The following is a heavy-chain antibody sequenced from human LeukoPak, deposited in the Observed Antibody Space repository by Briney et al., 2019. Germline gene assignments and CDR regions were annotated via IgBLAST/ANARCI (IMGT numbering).Heavy chain of an antibody. D-gene: IGHD3-3*01. CDR1: GGSISSYY. J-gene: IGHJ4*02. CDR2: IYYSGST. Sequence: SETLSLTCTVSGGSISSYYWSWIRQPPGKGLEWIGYIYYSGSTNYNPSLKSRVTISVDTSKNQFSLKLSSVTAADAAVYYCARERFLVWLSGPPGVFDYWGQGTLVTVSS. CDR3: ARERFLVWLSGPPGVFDY. V-gene: IGHV4-59*01.